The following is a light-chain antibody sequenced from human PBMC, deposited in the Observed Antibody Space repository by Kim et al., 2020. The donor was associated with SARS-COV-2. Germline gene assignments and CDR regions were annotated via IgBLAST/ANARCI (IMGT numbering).Light chain of an antibody. J-gene: IGLJ2*01. CDR1: RFNFGGKA. V-gene: IGLV1-44*01. CDR3: AARDDSVNGPI. CDR2: GNN. Sequence: HKGTISYSGSRFNFGGKAVTCYHQLTGTAPKLLFYGNNRRPSGVPVRFSGFKSGASGSQATSGRQSVDKADYYCAARDDSVNGPIFGGGTQLTFL.